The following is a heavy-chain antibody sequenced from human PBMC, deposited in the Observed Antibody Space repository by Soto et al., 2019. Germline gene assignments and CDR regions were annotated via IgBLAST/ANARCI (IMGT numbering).Heavy chain of an antibody. CDR1: GGTFSSYA. CDR3: ARDLGGSSGPFDY. Sequence: GASVKVSCKASGGTFSSYAISWVRQAPEQGLEWMGGIIPIFGTANYAQKFQGRVTITADESTSTAYMELSSLRSEDTAVYYCARDLGGSSGPFDYWGQGTLVTVSS. J-gene: IGHJ4*02. D-gene: IGHD3-22*01. CDR2: IIPIFGTA. V-gene: IGHV1-69*13.